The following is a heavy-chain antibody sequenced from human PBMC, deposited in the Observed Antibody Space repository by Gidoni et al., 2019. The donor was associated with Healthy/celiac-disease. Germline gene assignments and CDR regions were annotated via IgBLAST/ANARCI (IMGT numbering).Heavy chain of an antibody. J-gene: IGHJ3*02. CDR2: ISSSSSYI. V-gene: IGHV3-21*01. Sequence: EVQLVESGGGLVKPGGSLRLSCPASGSTFSRYIPNWVRQAPGEGLEWVSSISSSSSYIYYADSVKGRFTISRDNAKNSLYLQMNSLRAEDTAVYYCARDLIVNYDFWSGYPDAFDIWGQGTMVTVSS. CDR3: ARDLIVNYDFWSGYPDAFDI. D-gene: IGHD3-3*01. CDR1: GSTFSRYI.